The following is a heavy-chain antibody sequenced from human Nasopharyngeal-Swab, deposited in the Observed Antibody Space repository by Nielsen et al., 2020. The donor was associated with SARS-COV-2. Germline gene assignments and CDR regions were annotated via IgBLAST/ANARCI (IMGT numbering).Heavy chain of an antibody. J-gene: IGHJ3*02. CDR1: RFTFSNFD. CDR2: IGTAGNP. D-gene: IGHD3-10*01. V-gene: IGHV3-13*05. Sequence: GESLKISCTASRFTFSNFDMHWVRQRPGKGLEWVSGIGTAGNPYPPGSVKGQFTISRENANNSLYLQMDSLRAGDTAVYYCARRGVSNGFDMWGQGTMVTVSS. CDR3: ARRGVSNGFDM.